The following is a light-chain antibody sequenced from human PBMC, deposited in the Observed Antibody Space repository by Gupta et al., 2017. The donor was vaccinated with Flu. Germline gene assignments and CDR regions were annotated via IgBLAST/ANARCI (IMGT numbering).Light chain of an antibody. J-gene: IGKJ4*01. CDR2: DAS. CDR1: QDITNC. V-gene: IGKV1-33*01. CDR3: QQGHNLPLT. Sequence: DIRMTQSPSSLSAFVGDRVTITCQASQDITNCLNWYQQKPGKAPKLLIYDASNLLTGVPSRFSGSGSGTDFTFTISSPQPEDVATYYCQQGHNLPLTFGGGTKVE.